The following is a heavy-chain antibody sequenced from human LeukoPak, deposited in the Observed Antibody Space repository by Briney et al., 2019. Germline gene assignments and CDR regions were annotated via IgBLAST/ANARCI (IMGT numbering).Heavy chain of an antibody. V-gene: IGHV4-59*08. J-gene: IGHJ4*02. CDR1: GGSISSCY. CDR3: ARGNWNDVVGYYFDY. Sequence: SETLSLTCTVSGGSISSCYWSWIRQPPGKGLEWIGYIYYSGSTNYNPSLKSRDTISVDTSKIHFSLQLSSVTAADTAVYYCARGNWNDVVGYYFDYWGQGTLVTVSS. CDR2: IYYSGST. D-gene: IGHD1-1*01.